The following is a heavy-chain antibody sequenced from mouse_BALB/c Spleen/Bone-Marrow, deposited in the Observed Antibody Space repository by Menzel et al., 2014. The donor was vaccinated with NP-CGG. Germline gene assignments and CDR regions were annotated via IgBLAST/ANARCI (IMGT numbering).Heavy chain of an antibody. Sequence: EVQVVESGGGLVQPKGSLKLSCAASGFTFNNNAMNWVRQAPGKGLEWVGRIRRKSNNYATHYADSVKDRFTISRDDSQGIKYIQMNNMKTEDAAMYYCENDTSDWKGAMDYWGQGTSVTVSS. V-gene: IGHV10-1*02. CDR2: IRRKSNNYAT. CDR3: ENDTSDWKGAMDY. D-gene: IGHD6-1*01. J-gene: IGHJ4*01. CDR1: GFTFNNNA.